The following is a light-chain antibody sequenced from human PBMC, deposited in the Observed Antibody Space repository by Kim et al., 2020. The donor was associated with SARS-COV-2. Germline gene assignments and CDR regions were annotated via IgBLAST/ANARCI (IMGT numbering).Light chain of an antibody. J-gene: IGKJ1*01. Sequence: PGGGTTLTCRAGYSLDSNYVAWYQQKPGQAPRLLISGASTRATGIPDRFSGSGSGTDFTLTISRLEPEDFAVYYCQFYGSSPRWTFGQGTKVDIK. CDR3: QFYGSSPRWT. CDR1: YSLDSNY. CDR2: GAS. V-gene: IGKV3-20*01.